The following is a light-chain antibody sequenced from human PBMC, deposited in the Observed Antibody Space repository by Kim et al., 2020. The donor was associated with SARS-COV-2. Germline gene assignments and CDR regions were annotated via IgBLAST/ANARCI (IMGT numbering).Light chain of an antibody. V-gene: IGKV1-33*01. CDR1: QHISTF. Sequence: SASVGDTVTITCRASQHISTFLNWYQQIPGKAPKLLIYDTSNLHAGVPSRFSGAGSGTDFTLTISGLQPEDFATYFCQQYENLPYTFGQGTKLEIK. CDR2: DTS. J-gene: IGKJ2*01. CDR3: QQYENLPYT.